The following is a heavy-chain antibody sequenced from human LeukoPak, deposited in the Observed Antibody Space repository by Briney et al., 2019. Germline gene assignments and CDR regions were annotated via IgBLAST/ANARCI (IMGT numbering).Heavy chain of an antibody. J-gene: IGHJ5*02. CDR1: GFTFSVYW. D-gene: IGHD3-10*01. V-gene: IGHV3-74*03. Sequence: PGGSLRLSCATSGFTFSVYWMHGVRQAPGKGLEWVSRISTDGSDTTYADSVKGRFTISRDNAKKTLYLQMNSLRAEDTAVYHCASMGKPSGGSWGQGTPVTVSS. CDR3: ASMGKPSGGS. CDR2: ISTDGSDT.